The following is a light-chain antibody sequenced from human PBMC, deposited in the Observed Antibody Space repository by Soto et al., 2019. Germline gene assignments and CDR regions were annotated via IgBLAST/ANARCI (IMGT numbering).Light chain of an antibody. CDR2: GAS. CDR1: QSVSSSY. CDR3: QQYGSSPWFP. V-gene: IGKV3-20*01. Sequence: EIVLTQSPGTLSLSPGERATLSCRASQSVSSSYLAWYQQKPGQAPRLLIYGASSRATGIPDRFSGSGSGRFFALTISRLDPEDFAVYYCQQYGSSPWFPFCRGTKVVIK. J-gene: IGKJ3*01.